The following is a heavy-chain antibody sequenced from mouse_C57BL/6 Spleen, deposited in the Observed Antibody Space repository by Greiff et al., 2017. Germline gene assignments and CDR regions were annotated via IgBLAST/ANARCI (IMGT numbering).Heavy chain of an antibody. V-gene: IGHV1-82*01. Sequence: VQLKESGPELVKPGASVKISCKASGYAFSSSWMHWVEQRPGKGLEWIGRIYPGDGDTKYNGKFKGKATLTAYKSSSTAYMQLSSLTSEDSAVYFCARSSKRGYFDVWGTGTTVTVSS. CDR2: IYPGDGDT. J-gene: IGHJ1*03. CDR3: ARSSKRGYFDV. D-gene: IGHD2-10*02. CDR1: GYAFSSSW.